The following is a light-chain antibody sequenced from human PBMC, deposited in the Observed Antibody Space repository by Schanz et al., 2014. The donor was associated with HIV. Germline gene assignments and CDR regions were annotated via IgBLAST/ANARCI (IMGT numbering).Light chain of an antibody. V-gene: IGLV2-14*01. CDR2: DVS. Sequence: QSALTQPPSASGSPGQSVTISCTGTTSDIGNHDFVSWYQQHPGKVPKLLIYDVSHRPSGVSDRFSASKSGNTASLTISGLQAEDEAHYYCSTFSGSSTLFGGGTKVTVL. CDR1: TSDIGNHDF. CDR3: STFSGSSTL. J-gene: IGLJ2*01.